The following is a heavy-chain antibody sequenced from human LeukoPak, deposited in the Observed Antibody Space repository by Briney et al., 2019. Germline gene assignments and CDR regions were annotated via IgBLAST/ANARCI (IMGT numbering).Heavy chain of an antibody. D-gene: IGHD6-13*01. J-gene: IGHJ4*02. V-gene: IGHV3-7*01. CDR2: IKQDGSEK. CDR1: GFTFSSYW. CDR3: ATDYSSSWYPGDY. Sequence: GGSLRLSCAASGFTFSSYWMSWVRQAPGKGLEWVANIKQDGSEKYYVDSVKGRFTISRDNAKNSLYLQMNSVRDEDTAVYYCATDYSSSWYPGDYWGQGTLVTVSS.